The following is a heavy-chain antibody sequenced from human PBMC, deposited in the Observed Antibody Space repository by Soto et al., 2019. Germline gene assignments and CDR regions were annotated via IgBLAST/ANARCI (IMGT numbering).Heavy chain of an antibody. CDR1: GFTFSSYG. V-gene: IGHV3-30*18. Sequence: QVQLVESGGGVVQPGRSLRLSCAASGFTFSSYGMHWVRQAPGKGLEWVAVISYDGSNKYYADSVKGRFTISRDNSKNTLYLQMNSLRAEDTAVYYCAKDQIVVVPADFDYWGQGTLVTVSS. CDR2: ISYDGSNK. CDR3: AKDQIVVVPADFDY. J-gene: IGHJ4*02. D-gene: IGHD2-2*01.